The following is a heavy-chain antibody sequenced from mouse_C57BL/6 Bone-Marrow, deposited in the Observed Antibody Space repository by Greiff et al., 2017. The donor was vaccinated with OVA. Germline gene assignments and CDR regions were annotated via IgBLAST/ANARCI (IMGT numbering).Heavy chain of an antibody. D-gene: IGHD1-1*01. CDR3: ARCEFPYYYGSSYYAMDY. CDR1: GFNIKNTY. V-gene: IGHV14-3*01. Sequence: VQLKQSVAELVRPGASVKLSCTASGFNIKNTYMHWVKQRPEQGLEWIGRIDPANGNTKYAPKFQGKATITADTSSNTAYLQLSSLTSEDTAIYYCARCEFPYYYGSSYYAMDYWGQGTSVTVSS. J-gene: IGHJ4*01. CDR2: IDPANGNT.